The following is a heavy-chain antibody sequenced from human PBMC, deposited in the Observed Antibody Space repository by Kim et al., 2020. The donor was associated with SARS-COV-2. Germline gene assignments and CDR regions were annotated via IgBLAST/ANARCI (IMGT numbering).Heavy chain of an antibody. CDR2: ISWNSGSI. CDR1: GFTFGDYA. D-gene: IGHD1-1*01. Sequence: GGSLRLSCAASGFTFGDYAMHWVRQAPGKGLEWVSGISWNSGSIGYADSVKGRFTISRDNAKNSLYLQMNSLRAEDTALYYCAKVMERPESRPDAFDIWGQGTMVTVSS. J-gene: IGHJ3*02. V-gene: IGHV3-9*01. CDR3: AKVMERPESRPDAFDI.